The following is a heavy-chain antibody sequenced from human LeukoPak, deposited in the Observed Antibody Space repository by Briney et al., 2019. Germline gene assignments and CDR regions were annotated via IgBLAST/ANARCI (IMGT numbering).Heavy chain of an antibody. CDR2: INHSGST. V-gene: IGHV4-34*01. J-gene: IGHJ5*02. CDR3: ARGGVIRIYNWLDP. Sequence: PSETLSLSCALYGGSFSGYYWSWVRQPPGKGLEWIGEINHSGSTNYNPSLKSRVTISVDTSKNQFSLKLSSVTAADTAVYYCARGGVIRIYNWLDPWGQGTLVTVSS. D-gene: IGHD1-14*01. CDR1: GGSFSGYY.